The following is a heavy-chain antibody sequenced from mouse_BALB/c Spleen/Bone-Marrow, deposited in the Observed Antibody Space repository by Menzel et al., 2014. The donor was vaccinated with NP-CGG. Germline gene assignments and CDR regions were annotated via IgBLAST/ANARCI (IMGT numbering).Heavy chain of an antibody. Sequence: QVQLKESGAELMKPGASMKISCKATGYTFGSYWIVWVKQRPGHGLEWIGEILPGSGSTNYNERFKGKATFTADTSSNTAYMQLSSLTSEDSAVYYCARAYYVNYDAMDYWGQGTSVTVSS. D-gene: IGHD2-10*01. J-gene: IGHJ4*01. CDR1: GYTFGSYW. V-gene: IGHV1-9*01. CDR2: ILPGSGST. CDR3: ARAYYVNYDAMDY.